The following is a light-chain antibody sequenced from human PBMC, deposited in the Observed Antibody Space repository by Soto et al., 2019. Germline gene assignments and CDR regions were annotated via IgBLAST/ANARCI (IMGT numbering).Light chain of an antibody. CDR3: QQYHGYFRT. J-gene: IGKJ1*01. Sequence: DIQLTQSPSTLSASVGDRVTITCRASQGVSSWLAWHQQKAGKAPKLLIYKASSLESGVPSRFSGSGSGTDFTLTISSLPPDDFATYYCQQYHGYFRTFGQGTKVEIK. V-gene: IGKV1-5*03. CDR1: QGVSSW. CDR2: KAS.